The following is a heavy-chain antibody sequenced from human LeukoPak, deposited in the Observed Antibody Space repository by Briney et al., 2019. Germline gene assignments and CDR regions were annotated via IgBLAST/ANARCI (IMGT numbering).Heavy chain of an antibody. D-gene: IGHD3-22*01. CDR2: IYTRGST. CDR1: GGSISSYY. CDR3: ARAGLRHYYDSSGYYSFNWFDP. V-gene: IGHV4-4*07. J-gene: IGHJ5*02. Sequence: SETLSLTCTVSGGSISSYYWSWIRQPAGKGREWIGRIYTRGSTNYNPSLKSRVTMSVDTSKNQFSLKLSSVTAADTAVYYCARAGLRHYYDSSGYYSFNWFDPWGQGTLVTVSS.